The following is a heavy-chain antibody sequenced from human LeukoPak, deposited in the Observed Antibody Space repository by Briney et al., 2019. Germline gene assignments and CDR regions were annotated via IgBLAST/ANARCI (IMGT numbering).Heavy chain of an antibody. J-gene: IGHJ4*02. V-gene: IGHV1-8*01. Sequence: GASVKVSCKASGYMFTSYDINWVRQATGQGLEWMGGMNPNSGNTGFGQKFQGRVTMTRDTSISTAYMELSSLRSEDTAVYYCARVFCSGGDCYRYFDYWGQGTLVTVSS. D-gene: IGHD2-21*02. CDR2: MNPNSGNT. CDR3: ARVFCSGGDCYRYFDY. CDR1: GYMFTSYD.